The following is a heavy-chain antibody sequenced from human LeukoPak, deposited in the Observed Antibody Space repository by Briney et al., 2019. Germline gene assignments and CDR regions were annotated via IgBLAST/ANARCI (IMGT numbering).Heavy chain of an antibody. CDR3: ARVPYSSGWYGANYYGMDV. D-gene: IGHD6-19*01. J-gene: IGHJ6*02. V-gene: IGHV3-33*01. CDR2: IWYDGSNK. CDR1: GFTFSSYG. Sequence: GGSLRLSCAASGFTFSSYGMHWVRQAPGKGLEWVVVIWYDGSNKYYADSVKGRFTISRDNSKNTLYLQMNSLRAEDTAVYYCARVPYSSGWYGANYYGMDVWGQGTTVTVSS.